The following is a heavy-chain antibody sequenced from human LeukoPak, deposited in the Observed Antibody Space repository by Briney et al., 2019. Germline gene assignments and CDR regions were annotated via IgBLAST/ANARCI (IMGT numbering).Heavy chain of an antibody. V-gene: IGHV3-23*01. CDR3: AKDKRVVPAATGDYFDY. D-gene: IGHD2-2*01. CDR2: ISGNGTST. CDR1: GFTFSSYA. J-gene: IGHJ4*02. Sequence: RAGGSLRLSCVASGFTFSSYAMSWVRQAPGKGLEWVSAISGNGTSTYYADSVKGRFPISRDNSKNTLYLQMNSLRAEDTAVYYCAKDKRVVPAATGDYFDYWGQGTLVTVSS.